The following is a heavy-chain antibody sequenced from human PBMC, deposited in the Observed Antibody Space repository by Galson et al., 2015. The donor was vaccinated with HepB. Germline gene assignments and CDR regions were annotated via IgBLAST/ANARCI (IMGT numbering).Heavy chain of an antibody. V-gene: IGHV3-30*18. CDR1: GFTFSSYG. CDR3: AKDLYSSSSPFDY. CDR2: ISYDGSNK. D-gene: IGHD6-6*01. J-gene: IGHJ4*02. Sequence: SLRLSCAASGFTFSSYGMHWVRQAPGKGLEWVAVISYDGSNKYYADSVKGRFTISRDNSKNTLYLQMNSLRAEDTAVYYCAKDLYSSSSPFDYWGQGTLVTVSS.